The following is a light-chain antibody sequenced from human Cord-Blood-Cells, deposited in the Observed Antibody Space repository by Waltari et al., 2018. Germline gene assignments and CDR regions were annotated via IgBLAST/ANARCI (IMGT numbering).Light chain of an antibody. CDR1: QDISNY. J-gene: IGKJ2*01. CDR3: QQYDNLPLYT. CDR2: DAS. Sequence: IQMTQSPSPLPASVGDRVTITCQASQDISNYLNWYQQKPGKAPKPLIYDASNLETGVPSRFSGSGSGTDFTFTISSLQPEDIATYYCQQYDNLPLYTFGQGTKLEIK. V-gene: IGKV1-33*01.